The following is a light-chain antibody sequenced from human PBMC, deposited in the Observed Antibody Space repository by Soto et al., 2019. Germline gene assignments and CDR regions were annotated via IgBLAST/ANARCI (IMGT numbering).Light chain of an antibody. CDR1: QDISNY. Sequence: DIQMTQSPSSLSASVGDRVTITCQASQDISNYLNWYQQKPGKAPKLLIYDASNLETGVPSRFSGSGSGTDFTFTISSLQPEDTATYSCQQYDNLPLTFGGGTKVEIK. CDR2: DAS. CDR3: QQYDNLPLT. V-gene: IGKV1-33*01. J-gene: IGKJ4*01.